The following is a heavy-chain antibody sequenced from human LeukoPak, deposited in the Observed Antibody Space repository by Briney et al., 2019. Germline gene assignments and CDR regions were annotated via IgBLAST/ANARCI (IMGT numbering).Heavy chain of an antibody. V-gene: IGHV3-33*01. D-gene: IGHD5-12*01. CDR2: IRYDGSNK. J-gene: IGHJ3*02. CDR3: THYRGAADYFDAFDI. CDR1: GFTFSSYG. Sequence: GRSLRLSCAASGFTFSSYGMHWVRQAPGKGLEWVAVIRYDGSNKYYADSVKGRFTISRDNSKDTLYLQMNSLKTEDTAVYYCTHYRGAADYFDAFDIWGQGTMVTVSS.